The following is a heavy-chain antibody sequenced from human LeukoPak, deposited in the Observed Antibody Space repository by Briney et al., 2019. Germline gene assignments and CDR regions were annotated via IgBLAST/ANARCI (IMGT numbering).Heavy chain of an antibody. CDR3: AKDKGGYSSGWYYFDY. CDR1: GFTFSSYA. J-gene: IGHJ4*02. D-gene: IGHD6-19*01. CDR2: ISGSSGGST. Sequence: GGSLRLSCAASGFTFSSYAMSWVRQAPGKGLEWVSAISGSSGGSTYYADSVKGRFTISRDNSENTLYLQMNSLRAEDTAVYYCAKDKGGYSSGWYYFDYWGQGTLVTVSS. V-gene: IGHV3-23*01.